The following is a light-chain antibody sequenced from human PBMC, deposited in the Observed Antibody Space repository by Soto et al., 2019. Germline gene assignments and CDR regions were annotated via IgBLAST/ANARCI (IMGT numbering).Light chain of an antibody. CDR3: HRCNVGLRT. CDR2: GAS. CDR1: QNVATN. J-gene: IGKJ1*01. Sequence: IVMTQSPATLSMSPGDRATLSCRASQNVATNLAWYQQKPGQAPRLLIYGASIRATGVPARFTGSGSGTDFTLTINSLQSEDFAVYYCHRCNVGLRTFGRETKVDIK. V-gene: IGKV3-15*01.